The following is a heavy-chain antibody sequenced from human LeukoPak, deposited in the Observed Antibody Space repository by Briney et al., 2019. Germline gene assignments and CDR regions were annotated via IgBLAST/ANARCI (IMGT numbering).Heavy chain of an antibody. J-gene: IGHJ4*02. CDR3: AKDTIVVAGTGSGGIDY. V-gene: IGHV3-43D*04. CDR1: GFTFDDYA. CDR2: ISWDGGST. D-gene: IGHD6-19*01. Sequence: QTGGFLRLSCAASGFTFDDYAMHWVRQAPGKGLGWVSLISWDGGSTYYADSVKGRFTISRDNSKNSLYLQRNSLRAEDTALYYCAKDTIVVAGTGSGGIDYWGEGTLVTVSS.